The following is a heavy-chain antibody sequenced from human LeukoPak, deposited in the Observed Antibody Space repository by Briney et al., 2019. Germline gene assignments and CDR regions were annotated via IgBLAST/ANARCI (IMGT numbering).Heavy chain of an antibody. Sequence: HPGGSLRLSCAASGFTFNKYAMTWVRQAPGKGLEWVSVISGSGQNTYYADSVKGRFTISRDNFKNMMYLQMDSLRVEDTAVYYCTLRTDYWGQGILVSVPS. CDR1: GFTFNKYA. J-gene: IGHJ4*01. V-gene: IGHV3-23*01. CDR3: TLRTDY. CDR2: ISGSGQNT.